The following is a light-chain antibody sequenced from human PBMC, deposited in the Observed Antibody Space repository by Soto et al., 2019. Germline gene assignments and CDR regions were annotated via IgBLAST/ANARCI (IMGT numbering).Light chain of an antibody. Sequence: QSALTQPASVSGSPGQSITISCTGTSSDVGAYNYVSWYQQYPGKAPKLMIYDVSNRPSGVSDRFSGSKSGNTASLTISGRQAEDEDDYYCNSFTSTTSTSPFVFGSGTKVTVL. V-gene: IGLV2-14*01. J-gene: IGLJ1*01. CDR1: SSDVGAYNY. CDR2: DVS. CDR3: NSFTSTTSTSPFV.